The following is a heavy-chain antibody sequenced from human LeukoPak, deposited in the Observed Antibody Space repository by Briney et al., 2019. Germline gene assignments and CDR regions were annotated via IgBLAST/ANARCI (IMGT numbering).Heavy chain of an antibody. V-gene: IGHV3-23*01. J-gene: IGHJ4*02. CDR2: ISGSGART. Sequence: GGSLRLSCAASGFTFSSYWMSWVRQAPGKGLEWVSGISGSGARTYYADSVKGRFTISRDNSKNTLYLQMNSLRAEDTAIYYCAKDLWRLDYWGQGTLVTVSS. CDR1: GFTFSSYW. D-gene: IGHD3-16*01. CDR3: AKDLWRLDY.